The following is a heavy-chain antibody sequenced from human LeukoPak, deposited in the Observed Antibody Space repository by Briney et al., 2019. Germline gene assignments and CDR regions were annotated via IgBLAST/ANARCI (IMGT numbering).Heavy chain of an antibody. Sequence: ASVEVSCKASGYTFTSYYMHWVRQAPGQGLEWMGIINPSGVTTIYAQKSQGRVTVTRDTSTSTVYMELSSLRSEDTAVYYCARDLGGRSGSLDYWGQGTLVTVSS. CDR3: ARDLGGRSGSLDY. CDR1: GYTFTSYY. D-gene: IGHD3-22*01. J-gene: IGHJ4*02. V-gene: IGHV1-46*01. CDR2: INPSGVTT.